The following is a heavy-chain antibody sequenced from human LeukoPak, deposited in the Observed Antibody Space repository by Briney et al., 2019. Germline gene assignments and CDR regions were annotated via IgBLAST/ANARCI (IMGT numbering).Heavy chain of an antibody. D-gene: IGHD5-18*01. CDR2: ISYIGST. V-gene: IGHV4-59*01. CDR3: ARDGYSYGHEYYMDV. CDR1: GGSISSDS. Sequence: PSETLSLTCSVSGGSISSDSWSWIRQPPGKGLEWIGYISYIGSTNYNPSLKSRVTISVDTSKNQFSLKLSSVTAADTAVYYCARDGYSYGHEYYMDVWGKGTTVTISS. J-gene: IGHJ6*03.